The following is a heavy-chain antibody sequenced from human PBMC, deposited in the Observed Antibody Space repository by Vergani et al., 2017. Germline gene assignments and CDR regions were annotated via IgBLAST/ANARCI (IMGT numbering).Heavy chain of an antibody. CDR2: IRPYTGHT. CDR1: SHTFQTYG. CDR3: ARGQGVYYDTTGYFNWFDP. D-gene: IGHD3-22*01. Sequence: QVQLVQSGAELKKPGASVSVSCKGSSHTFQTYGISWVRQAPGKGLEWMAWIRPYTGHTIYAQKFQGRVTMTRDTSISTDYMELSNLRSDDTAVYYCARGQGVYYDTTGYFNWFDPWGQGTLVTVSS. V-gene: IGHV1-18*01. J-gene: IGHJ5*02.